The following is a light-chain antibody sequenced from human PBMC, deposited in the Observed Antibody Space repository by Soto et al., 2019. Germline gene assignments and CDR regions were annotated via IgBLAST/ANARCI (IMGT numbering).Light chain of an antibody. J-gene: IGKJ4*01. CDR3: QPYNNLVT. CDR2: GAS. Sequence: EIVMTQSPATLSVSPGERATLSCRASQSVSSNLAWYQQTPGQAPRLLIYGASTRATGIPARFSGSGSGTEFTLTISSLQSEDFAVYYCQPYNNLVTFGGGTKVEIK. V-gene: IGKV3-15*01. CDR1: QSVSSN.